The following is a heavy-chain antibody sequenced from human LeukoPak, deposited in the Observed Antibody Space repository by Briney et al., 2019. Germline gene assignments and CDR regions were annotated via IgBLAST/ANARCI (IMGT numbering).Heavy chain of an antibody. CDR1: GFTFGDHA. D-gene: IGHD2-2*02. J-gene: IGHJ4*02. V-gene: IGHV3-74*01. CDR3: ARYTGGGVY. CDR2: ISSDGSNT. Sequence: GGSLRLSCTTSGFTFGDHAMSWVRQPPGKGPVWVSRISSDGSNTIYADSVKGRFTISRDDARNTLYLQMNSLRDADTAVYYCARYTGGGVYWGQGTLVTVSS.